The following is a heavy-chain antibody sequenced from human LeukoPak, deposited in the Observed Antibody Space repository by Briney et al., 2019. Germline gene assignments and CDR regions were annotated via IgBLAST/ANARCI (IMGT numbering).Heavy chain of an antibody. CDR3: ARHGGGSYFWYYFDY. D-gene: IGHD1-26*01. CDR2: IYYSRST. J-gene: IGHJ4*02. CDR1: GGSLGTYY. V-gene: IGHV4-59*08. Sequence: SDTLSLTCSVSGGSLGTYYWSWLRQPPGKGLEWIGYIYYSRSTNYNPSLKSRVTISVDTSKNQFSLKLSSVTAADTAVYYCARHGGGSYFWYYFDYWGQGTLVTVSS.